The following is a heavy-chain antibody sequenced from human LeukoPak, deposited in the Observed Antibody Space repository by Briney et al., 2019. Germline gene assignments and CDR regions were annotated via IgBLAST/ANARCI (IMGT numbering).Heavy chain of an antibody. J-gene: IGHJ5*02. Sequence: SETLSLTCAVSGYSISSGYYWGWIRQPPGQGLEWIGRIHHSGSTYFNPSLKSRLTISVDTSKNTFSLNLRSVTAADTAVYFCARAGTNYYDSSNYFPSWGQGTLVTVPS. CDR3: ARAGTNYYDSSNYFPS. D-gene: IGHD3-22*01. CDR1: GYSISSGYY. CDR2: IHHSGST. V-gene: IGHV4-38-2*01.